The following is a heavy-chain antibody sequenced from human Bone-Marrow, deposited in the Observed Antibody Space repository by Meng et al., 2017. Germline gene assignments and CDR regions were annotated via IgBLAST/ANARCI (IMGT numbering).Heavy chain of an antibody. CDR2: INPNSGGT. Sequence: QVPPVQFGADVKKPGASVTFSCKASGYTFTGYYIHWVRRAPGQGLEWMGRINPNSGGTNYAQKFQGRVTMTRDTSISTAYMELSRLRSDDTAVYYCARVSVRGVIRWFDPWGQGTLVTVSS. CDR3: ARVSVRGVIRWFDP. D-gene: IGHD3-10*01. V-gene: IGHV1-2*06. J-gene: IGHJ5*02. CDR1: GYTFTGYY.